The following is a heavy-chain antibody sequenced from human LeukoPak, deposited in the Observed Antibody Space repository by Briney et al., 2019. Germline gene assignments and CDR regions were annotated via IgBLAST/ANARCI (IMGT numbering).Heavy chain of an antibody. V-gene: IGHV4-34*01. Sequence: SETLSLTCAVYGGSFSGYYWSWIRQPPGKGLEWIGEINHSGSTNYNPSLKSRVTISVDTSKNQFSLKLSSVTAADTAVYYCARERVRQGGGTTSNWFDPWGQGTLVTVSS. D-gene: IGHD1-1*01. CDR3: ARERVRQGGGTTSNWFDP. J-gene: IGHJ5*02. CDR1: GGSFSGYY. CDR2: INHSGST.